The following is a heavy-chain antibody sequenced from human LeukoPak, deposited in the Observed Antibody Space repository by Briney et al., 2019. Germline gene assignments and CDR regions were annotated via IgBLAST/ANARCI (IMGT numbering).Heavy chain of an antibody. CDR2: IIPIFGTA. V-gene: IGHV1-69*05. J-gene: IGHJ6*03. Sequence: GASVKVSCKASGGTLSSYAISWVRQAPGQGLEWMGGIIPIFGTANYAQKFQGRVTITTDESTSTAYMELSSLRSEDTAVYYCARGILGYCSSTSCPRNYYMDVWGKGTTVTVSS. CDR3: ARGILGYCSSTSCPRNYYMDV. D-gene: IGHD2-2*01. CDR1: GGTLSSYA.